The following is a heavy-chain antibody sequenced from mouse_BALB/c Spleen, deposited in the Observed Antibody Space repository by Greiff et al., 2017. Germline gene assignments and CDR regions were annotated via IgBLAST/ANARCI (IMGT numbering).Heavy chain of an antibody. CDR2: ISYDGSN. D-gene: IGHD2-1*01. CDR1: GYSITSGYY. J-gene: IGHJ2*01. CDR3: ARDRVIYYGLDYFDY. V-gene: IGHV3-6*02. Sequence: VQLKESGPGLVKPSQSLSLTCSVTGYSITSGYYWNWIRQFPGNKLEWMGYISYDGSNNYNPSLKNRISITRDTSKNQFFLKLNSVTTEDTATYYCARDRVIYYGLDYFDYWGQGTTLTVSS.